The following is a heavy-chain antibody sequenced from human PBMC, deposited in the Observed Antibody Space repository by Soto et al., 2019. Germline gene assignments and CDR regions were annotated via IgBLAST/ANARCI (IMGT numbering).Heavy chain of an antibody. CDR1: GYTFFNYG. J-gene: IGHJ4*02. CDR3: ARDGITLAGSFDY. Sequence: QVQLVQSGAEVKKPGASVKVSCKASGYTFFNYGMSWVRQAPGPGLEWMGWISAYNGNRNYAGKFQGRATMTTETSTSTAYMELRSLRSDDTAVYYCARDGITLAGSFDYWGQGTLVTVSS. D-gene: IGHD6-19*01. CDR2: ISAYNGNR. V-gene: IGHV1-18*01.